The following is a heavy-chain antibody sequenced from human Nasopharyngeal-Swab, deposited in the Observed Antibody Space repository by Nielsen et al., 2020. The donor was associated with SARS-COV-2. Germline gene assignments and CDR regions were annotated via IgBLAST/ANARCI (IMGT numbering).Heavy chain of an antibody. CDR1: GYNFASYW. V-gene: IGHV5-51*01. D-gene: IGHD1-26*01. Sequence: GGSLRLSCKASGYNFASYWIGWVRQMPGRGLEWMGIIYPGDPDTRYSPSFQGQVTISVDKSINTAFLHSSSLKASDIATYYCARSGTYYGMDVWGQGTTVIVSS. CDR2: IYPGDPDT. CDR3: ARSGTYYGMDV. J-gene: IGHJ6*02.